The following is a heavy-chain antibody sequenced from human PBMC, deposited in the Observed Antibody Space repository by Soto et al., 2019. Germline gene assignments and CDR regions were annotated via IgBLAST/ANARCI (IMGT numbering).Heavy chain of an antibody. CDR1: GNTFTNFG. CDR3: ARVIQGAEAWFDP. J-gene: IGHJ5*02. CDR2: ISAYTDDP. D-gene: IGHD1-1*01. V-gene: IGHV1-18*01. Sequence: ASVKVSCKASGNTFTNFGVTWVRQAPGQGLEWMGWISAYTDDPNYAQKFQGRVTTTIDTSTSTAYLDLRSLTSDDTAVYYCARVIQGAEAWFDPWGQGTLVTVSS.